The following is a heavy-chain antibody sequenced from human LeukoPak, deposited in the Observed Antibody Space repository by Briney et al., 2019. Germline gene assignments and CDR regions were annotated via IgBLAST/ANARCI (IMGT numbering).Heavy chain of an antibody. V-gene: IGHV4-4*07. CDR2: IYTSGST. CDR1: GGSISSYY. J-gene: IGHJ4*02. CDR3: ARDNGHGYFDY. Sequence: SETLSLTCTVSGGSISSYYWSWIRQPAGKGLEWIGRIYTSGSTNYSPSLTSRVIMSVDTSKKQFSLKLRSVTAADTAVYFCARDNGHGYFDYWGQGSLVTVSS.